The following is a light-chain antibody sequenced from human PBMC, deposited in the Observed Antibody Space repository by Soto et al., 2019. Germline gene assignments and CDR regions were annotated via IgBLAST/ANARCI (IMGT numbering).Light chain of an antibody. J-gene: IGKJ1*01. CDR3: QQSYSTTWT. CDR1: QGISTY. CDR2: AAS. V-gene: IGKV1-39*01. Sequence: DIQMTQSPSSLSASVGDRVTITCRASQGISTYLNWYQQKPGKAPKLLIYAASSLQSGVPSRFSGSGSETDFTLTISSRQPEDFATYSCQQSYSTTWTFGQGTKV.